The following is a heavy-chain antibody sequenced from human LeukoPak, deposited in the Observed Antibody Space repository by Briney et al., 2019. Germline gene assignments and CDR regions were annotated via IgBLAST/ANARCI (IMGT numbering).Heavy chain of an antibody. CDR3: ARKTKNLEWLSYFDY. V-gene: IGHV4-39*01. CDR2: IYYSGST. J-gene: IGHJ4*02. D-gene: IGHD3-3*01. CDR1: GGSISSSSYY. Sequence: SETLSLTCTVSGGSISSSSYYWGWIRQPPGKGLEWIGIIYYSGSTYYNPSLKSRVTISVDTSKNQFSLKLSSVTAADTAVYYCARKTKNLEWLSYFDYWGQGTLVTVSS.